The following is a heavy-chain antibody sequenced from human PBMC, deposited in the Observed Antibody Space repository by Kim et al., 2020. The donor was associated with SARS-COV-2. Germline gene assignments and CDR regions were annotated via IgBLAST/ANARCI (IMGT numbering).Heavy chain of an antibody. J-gene: IGHJ4*01. V-gene: IGHV3-9*01. CDR1: GFTFDDYA. CDR2: ISWNSGSI. D-gene: IGHD2-15*01. Sequence: GGSLRLSCAASGFTFDDYAMHWVRQAPGKGLEWVSGISWNSGSIGYSDSVKGRFTISRDNAKNSLYLQMNSLRAEDTALYYCAKAHCSGGSCHHYFDYWG. CDR3: AKAHCSGGSCHHYFDY.